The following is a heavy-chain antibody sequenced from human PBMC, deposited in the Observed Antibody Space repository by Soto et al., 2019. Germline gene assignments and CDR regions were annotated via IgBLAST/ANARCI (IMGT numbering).Heavy chain of an antibody. J-gene: IGHJ6*02. V-gene: IGHV3-53*01. CDR1: GFTVSSNY. CDR2: IYSGGST. Sequence: GGSVRLSCAASGFTVSSNYMSWVRQAPGKGLEWVSVIYSGGSTYYADSVKGRFTISRDNSKNTLYLQMNSLRAEDTAVYYCARDKWLAHYYYGMDVWGQGTTVTVSS. D-gene: IGHD6-19*01. CDR3: ARDKWLAHYYYGMDV.